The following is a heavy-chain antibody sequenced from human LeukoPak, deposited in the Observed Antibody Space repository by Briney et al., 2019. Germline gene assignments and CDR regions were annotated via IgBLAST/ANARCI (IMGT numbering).Heavy chain of an antibody. V-gene: IGHV1-18*01. D-gene: IGHD6-19*01. CDR2: INIYSGNT. CDR1: GYTFTDYG. Sequence: ASVKVSCKASGYTFTDYGLSWVQQAPGQGLEWMAWINIYSGNTNYAQKLQGRVTVTTDRSASTAYMGLRSLISDDTAVYYCARGLRSDGMAVGGYWGQGTLVSVPS. J-gene: IGHJ4*02. CDR3: ARGLRSDGMAVGGY.